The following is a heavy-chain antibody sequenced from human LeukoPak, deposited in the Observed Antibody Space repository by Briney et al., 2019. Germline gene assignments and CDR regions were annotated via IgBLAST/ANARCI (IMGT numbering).Heavy chain of an antibody. CDR2: IYYSGNT. D-gene: IGHD3-3*01. J-gene: IGHJ4*02. V-gene: IGHV4-59*08. CDR1: GGSISSYY. CDR3: ARRFFWSGPSDYFDY. Sequence: SETLSLTCTVSGGSISSYYWSWIRQPPGKGLEWIGYIYYSGNTNYNPSLKSRVTMSVDTSKNQFSLKLISVTAADTAVYYCARRFFWSGPSDYFDYWGQGTLVTVSS.